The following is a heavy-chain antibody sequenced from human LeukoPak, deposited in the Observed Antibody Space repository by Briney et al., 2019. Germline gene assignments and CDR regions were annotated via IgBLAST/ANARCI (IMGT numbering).Heavy chain of an antibody. CDR3: AKLLRGVIVPYYDY. V-gene: IGHV3-23*01. J-gene: IGHJ4*02. CDR1: GFTFSSYA. Sequence: GSLRLSCAASGFTFSSYAMSWVRQAPGRGLEWFSAISDSGSSTHYGDSVKGRFTISRDNSRNTLYLQLNRLRAEDTAVYYCAKLLRGVIVPYYDYWGQGTLVTVSS. D-gene: IGHD3-10*01. CDR2: ISDSGSST.